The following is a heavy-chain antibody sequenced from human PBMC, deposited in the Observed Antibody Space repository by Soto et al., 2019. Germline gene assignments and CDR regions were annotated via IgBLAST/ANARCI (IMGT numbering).Heavy chain of an antibody. CDR3: ATSLSTAVNYGLDL. V-gene: IGHV3-23*01. Sequence: EVQLLESGGGLVQPGGSLRLSCGASGFTFSDNAMTWVRQAPGKGLEWVSSISDDGDSTYYADSVKGRFTISTDNSKNTLFLQMSSLGAEDTAVYYFATSLSTAVNYGLDLWGQGTSVTVSS. J-gene: IGHJ6*02. CDR1: GFTFSDNA. CDR2: ISDDGDST. D-gene: IGHD2-2*01.